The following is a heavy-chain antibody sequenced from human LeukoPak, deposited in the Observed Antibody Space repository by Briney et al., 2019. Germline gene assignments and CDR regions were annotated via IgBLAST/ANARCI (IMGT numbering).Heavy chain of an antibody. Sequence: PGGSLRLSCAASGLTFSSYDMHWVRHVTGKGLEWVSSIGTTGDTHYLGSVKGRFTISRENAKNSVYLQMSTLGAGDTALYYCARGSRWFGSDFDIWGQGTMVTVAS. V-gene: IGHV3-13*01. J-gene: IGHJ3*02. D-gene: IGHD6-13*01. CDR2: IGTTGDT. CDR1: GLTFSSYD. CDR3: ARGSRWFGSDFDI.